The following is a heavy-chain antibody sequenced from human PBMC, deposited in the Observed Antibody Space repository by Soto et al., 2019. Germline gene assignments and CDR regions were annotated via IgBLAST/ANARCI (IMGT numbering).Heavy chain of an antibody. J-gene: IGHJ5*01. CDR1: GGSISSGGYY. Sequence: SETLSLTCTVSGGSISSGGYYWSWIRQHPGKGLEWIGYIYYSGSTYYNPSLKSRVTISVDTSKNQFSLKLSSVTAADTAMYYCARQNGSFRSWFDSWGQGTLVTVSS. D-gene: IGHD3-10*01. CDR3: ARQNGSFRSWFDS. V-gene: IGHV4-31*03. CDR2: IYYSGST.